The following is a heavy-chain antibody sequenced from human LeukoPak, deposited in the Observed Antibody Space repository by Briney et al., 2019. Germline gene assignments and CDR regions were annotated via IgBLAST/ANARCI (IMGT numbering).Heavy chain of an antibody. CDR2: TNHSGST. D-gene: IGHD3-9*01. Sequence: SETLSLTCAVYGGSFSGYYWSWIRQPPGTGLEWIGETNHSGSTNYNPSLKSRVTISVDTSKNQFSLKLSSVTAADTAVYYCARGRLTVAYYYYGMDVWGQGTTVTVSS. CDR1: GGSFSGYY. V-gene: IGHV4-34*01. CDR3: ARGRLTVAYYYYGMDV. J-gene: IGHJ6*02.